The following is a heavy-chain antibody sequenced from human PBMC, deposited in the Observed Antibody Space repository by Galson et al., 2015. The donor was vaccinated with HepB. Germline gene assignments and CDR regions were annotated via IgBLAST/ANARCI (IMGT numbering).Heavy chain of an antibody. CDR1: GVTVSTYI. J-gene: IGHJ5*02. V-gene: IGHV1-69*02. CDR3: AAHSAFNWLDR. Sequence: SVKVSCKASGVTVSTYIIRWVRQAPGQGLEWMGRTFPSLNIVDYAQRFRGKVTITADKSTTTAYMDLSGLRSEDTAVYYCAAHSAFNWLDRWGQGTLITVSS. CDR2: TFPSLNIV.